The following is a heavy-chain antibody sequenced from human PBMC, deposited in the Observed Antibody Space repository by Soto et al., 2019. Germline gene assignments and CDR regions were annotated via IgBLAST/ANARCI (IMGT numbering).Heavy chain of an antibody. CDR2: ISGSGVST. CDR1: GFTFSSYA. J-gene: IGHJ4*02. V-gene: IGHV3-23*01. CDR3: ARGGDPDY. Sequence: PGGSLRLSCAASGFTFSSYAMSWVRQAPGKGLEWVSAISGSGVSTYYADSVKGRFTISRDNAKNTLYLQMNNLRAEDTAIYYCARGGDPDYWGQGTLVTVSS. D-gene: IGHD2-21*02.